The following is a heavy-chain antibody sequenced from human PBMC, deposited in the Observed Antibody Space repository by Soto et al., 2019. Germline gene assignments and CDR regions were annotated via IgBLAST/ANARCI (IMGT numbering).Heavy chain of an antibody. CDR2: IKEDGSEK. D-gene: IGHD2-2*01. CDR1: GFTFSGYW. Sequence: EVQLVESGGGLVQPGGSLRLSCAASGFTFSGYWMSWVRQAPGKGLEWVANIKEDGSEKYYVDSVKGRFTISRDNAKNSLHLQMNSLRAEDTAVYYCARERTRNYYWGQGTLVTVSS. CDR3: ARERTRNYY. V-gene: IGHV3-7*01. J-gene: IGHJ4*02.